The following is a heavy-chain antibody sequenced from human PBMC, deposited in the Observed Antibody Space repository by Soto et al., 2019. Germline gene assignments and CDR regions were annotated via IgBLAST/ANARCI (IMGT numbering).Heavy chain of an antibody. CDR2: INSDGSST. CDR3: ARDRGYCSSTSCSQFGY. Sequence: EEQLVESGGGLVQPGGSLRLSCAASGFTFSSYWMHWVRQAPGKGQVWVSRINSDGSSTSYADSVKGRFTISRDNAKNTLYLQMNSLRAEDTAVYYCARDRGYCSSTSCSQFGYWGQGTLVTVSS. D-gene: IGHD2-2*01. CDR1: GFTFSSYW. J-gene: IGHJ4*02. V-gene: IGHV3-74*01.